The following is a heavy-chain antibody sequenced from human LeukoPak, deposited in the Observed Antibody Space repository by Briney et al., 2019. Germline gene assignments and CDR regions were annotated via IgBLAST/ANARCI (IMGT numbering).Heavy chain of an antibody. CDR3: ARVQRIGYYYYMDV. CDR2: IIPIFGTA. J-gene: IGHJ6*03. Sequence: ASVKVSCKASGYTFTSYGISWVRQAPGQGLEWMGGIIPIFGTANYAQKFQGRVTITTDESTSTAYMELSSLRSEDTAVYYCARVQRIGYYYYMDVWGKGTTVTVSS. D-gene: IGHD2-2*01. CDR1: GYTFTSYG. V-gene: IGHV1-69*05.